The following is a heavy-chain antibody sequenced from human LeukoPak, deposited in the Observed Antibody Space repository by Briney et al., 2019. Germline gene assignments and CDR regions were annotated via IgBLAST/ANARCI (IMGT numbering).Heavy chain of an antibody. CDR2: IYSDNT. J-gene: IGHJ4*02. V-gene: IGHV3-53*01. CDR3: ARRAGAYSHPYDY. D-gene: IGHD4/OR15-4a*01. Sequence: GRSLRLSCTVSGFTVSSNSMTWVRQAPGKGLEWVSFIYSDNTHYSDSVKGRFTISRDNSKNTLYLQMNSLRAEDTAVYYCARRAGAYSHPYDYWGQGTLVTVSS. CDR1: GFTVSSNS.